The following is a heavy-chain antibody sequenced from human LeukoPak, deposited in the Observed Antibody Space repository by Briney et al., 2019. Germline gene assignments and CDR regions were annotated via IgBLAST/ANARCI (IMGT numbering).Heavy chain of an antibody. D-gene: IGHD2-15*01. J-gene: IGHJ6*02. Sequence: ASVKVSCKASGYTFTSYAMHWVRQAPGQRLEWMGWINAGNGNTKYSQKFQGRVTITRDTSASTAYMELSSLRSEDTAVYYCARAAGYCSGGSCYQPTDVWGQGTTVTVSS. CDR3: ARAAGYCSGGSCYQPTDV. V-gene: IGHV1-3*01. CDR2: INAGNGNT. CDR1: GYTFTSYA.